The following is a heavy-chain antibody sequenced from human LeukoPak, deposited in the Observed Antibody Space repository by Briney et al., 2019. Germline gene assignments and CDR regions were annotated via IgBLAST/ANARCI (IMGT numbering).Heavy chain of an antibody. J-gene: IGHJ4*02. Sequence: GGSLRLSCAASGFTFSSYSMNWVSQAPGKGLEWVSYISSSSSTIYYADSVKGRFTISRDNAKNSLYLQMNSLRAEDTAVYYCARDDRRGLDSWGQGTLVTVSS. CDR3: ARDDRRGLDS. V-gene: IGHV3-48*01. CDR2: ISSSSSTI. CDR1: GFTFSSYS.